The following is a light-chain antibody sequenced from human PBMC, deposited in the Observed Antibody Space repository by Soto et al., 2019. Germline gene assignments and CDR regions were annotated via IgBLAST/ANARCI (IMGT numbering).Light chain of an antibody. CDR3: HQRNQ. CDR1: QSVSSNY. CDR2: RAS. V-gene: IGKV3-20*01. Sequence: EIVLTQSPGTLSSSPGERATLSCRASQSVSSNYLAWYQQKPGQAPKVLIYRASIRATGIPDRFTGSGSGTDFTLTISSVEPEDFAMYYCHQRNQFGQGTRLEIK. J-gene: IGKJ5*01.